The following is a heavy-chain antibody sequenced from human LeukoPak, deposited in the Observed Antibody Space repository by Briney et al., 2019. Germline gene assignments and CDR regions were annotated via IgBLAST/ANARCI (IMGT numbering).Heavy chain of an antibody. CDR3: AKDRWFGTIAAAGNFDY. CDR1: GGTFSSYA. Sequence: SVKVSCKASGGTFSSYAISWVRQAPGQGLEWMGGIIPIFGTANYAQKFQGRVTITADESTSTAYMELNSLRAEDTAVYYCAKDRWFGTIAAAGNFDYWGQGTLVTVSS. D-gene: IGHD6-13*01. CDR2: IIPIFGTA. J-gene: IGHJ4*02. V-gene: IGHV1-69*01.